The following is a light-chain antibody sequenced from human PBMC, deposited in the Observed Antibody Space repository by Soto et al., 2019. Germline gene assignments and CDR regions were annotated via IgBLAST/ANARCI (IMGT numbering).Light chain of an antibody. CDR1: SSNIGAGYD. J-gene: IGLJ1*01. CDR2: GNS. CDR3: QSYDSSLIYV. Sequence: QAVVTQPPSVSGAPGQRVTISCTGSSSNIGAGYDVHWYQQLPGTAPKLLIYGNSNRPSGVPDRFSGSNSGTSASLAITGLQAEDEADYYCQSYDSSLIYVFGTGTKLTVL. V-gene: IGLV1-40*01.